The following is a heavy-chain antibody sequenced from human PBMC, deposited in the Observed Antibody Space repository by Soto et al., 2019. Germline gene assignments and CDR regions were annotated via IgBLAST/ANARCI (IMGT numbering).Heavy chain of an antibody. V-gene: IGHV3-9*01. CDR1: GFTFDDYA. CDR2: ISWNSGSI. CDR3: AKDGFAFSYYYGMDV. J-gene: IGHJ6*02. Sequence: SLRLSCAASGFTFDDYAMHWVRQAPGKGLEWVSGISWNSGSIGYADSVKGRFTISRDNAKNSLYLHMNSLRAEDTALYYCAKDGFAFSYYYGMDVWGQGTTVTVSS.